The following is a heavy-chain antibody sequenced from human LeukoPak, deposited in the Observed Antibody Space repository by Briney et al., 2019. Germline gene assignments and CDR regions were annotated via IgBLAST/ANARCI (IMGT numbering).Heavy chain of an antibody. Sequence: GESLKISCKGSVYTFTDYWIGWVRQMPGKGLEWMGIIYPRDSDTRYSPSFQGQVTISADKSITTAYLQWNSLKASDTAIYYCARQTGYFDLWGRGTLVTVSS. CDR1: VYTFTDYW. CDR2: IYPRDSDT. V-gene: IGHV5-51*01. J-gene: IGHJ2*01. CDR3: ARQTGYFDL.